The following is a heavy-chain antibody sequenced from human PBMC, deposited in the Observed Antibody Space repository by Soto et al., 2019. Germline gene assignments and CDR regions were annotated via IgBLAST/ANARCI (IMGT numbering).Heavy chain of an antibody. J-gene: IGHJ5*02. V-gene: IGHV4-34*01. CDR3: ARAPRDGGSVWFDP. CDR1: GGSFSGYY. D-gene: IGHD2-15*01. CDR2: INHSGST. Sequence: SETLSLTCAVYGGSFSGYYWSWIRQPPGKGLEWIGEINHSGSTNYNPSLKSRVTISVDTSKNQFSLKLSSVTAADTAVYYCARAPRDGGSVWFDPWGQGTLVTVSS.